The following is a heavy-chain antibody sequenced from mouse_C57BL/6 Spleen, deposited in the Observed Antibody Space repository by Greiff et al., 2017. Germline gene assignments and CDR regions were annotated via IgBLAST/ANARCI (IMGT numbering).Heavy chain of an antibody. J-gene: IGHJ1*03. CDR1: GFNIKDDY. D-gene: IGHD1-1*01. V-gene: IGHV14-4*01. CDR2: IDPENGDT. CDR3: TRDGRLDWYFDV. Sequence: VQLQQSGAELVRPGASVKLSCTASGFNIKDDYMHWVKQRPDQGLEWIGWIDPENGDTEYASKLPGKAIITADTTSNTAYLQLSSRTLEDTAIDYCTRDGRLDWYFDVWGTGTTVTVSS.